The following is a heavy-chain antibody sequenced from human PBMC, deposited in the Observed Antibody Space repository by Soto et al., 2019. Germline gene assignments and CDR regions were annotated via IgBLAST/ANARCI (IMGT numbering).Heavy chain of an antibody. CDR2: ISYDGSNK. CDR3: ARGPEIVDSPDPYYFDY. V-gene: IGHV3-30-3*01. Sequence: QVQLVESGGGVVQPGRSLRLSCAASGFTFSSYAMHWVRQAPGKGLEWVAVISYDGSNKYYADSVKGRFTISRDNSKNTLYLQMNSLRAEDTAVYYCARGPEIVDSPDPYYFDYWGQGTLVTVSS. J-gene: IGHJ4*02. D-gene: IGHD3-16*02. CDR1: GFTFSSYA.